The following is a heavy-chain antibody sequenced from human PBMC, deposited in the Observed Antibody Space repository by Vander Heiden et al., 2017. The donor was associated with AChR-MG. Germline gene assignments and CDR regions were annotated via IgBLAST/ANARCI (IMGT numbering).Heavy chain of an antibody. CDR1: GFAFNSYT. J-gene: IGHJ4*02. V-gene: IGHV3-21*01. CDR3: ARDRDDALDY. D-gene: IGHD1-1*01. CDR2: ISSRSSYI. Sequence: EVQLVESGGGLVRPGGSLRLSCAASGFAFNSYTMNWVRQAPGKGLEWVSSISSRSSYIYYAGSVKGRFIISRDNAKDSLYLQLNSLRAEDTAVYYCARDRDDALDYWGQGALVTVSS.